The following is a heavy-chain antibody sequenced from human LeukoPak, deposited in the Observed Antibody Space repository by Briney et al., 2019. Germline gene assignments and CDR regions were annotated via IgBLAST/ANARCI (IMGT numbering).Heavy chain of an antibody. CDR2: IYYSGST. Sequence: SETLSLTCTVSGGSISSSSYYWGWIRQPPGKGLEWIGSIYYSGSTYYNPSLKSRVTISVDTSKNQFSLKLSSVTAADTAVYYCARDVDIVVVPAAPHPDAFDIWGQGTMVTVSS. V-gene: IGHV4-39*07. CDR1: GGSISSSSYY. D-gene: IGHD2-2*01. J-gene: IGHJ3*02. CDR3: ARDVDIVVVPAAPHPDAFDI.